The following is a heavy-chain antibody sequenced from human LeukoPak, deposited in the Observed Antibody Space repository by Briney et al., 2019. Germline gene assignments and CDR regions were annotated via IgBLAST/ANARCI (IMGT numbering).Heavy chain of an antibody. Sequence: SETLSLTCAVSGGSISSGGYSWSWIRQPPGTGLEWIGYIYHSGSTYYNPSLKSRVTISVDRSKNQFSLKLSSVTAADTAVYYCARGAGWFDPWGQGTLVTVSS. CDR1: GGSISSGGYS. V-gene: IGHV4-30-2*01. CDR2: IYHSGST. J-gene: IGHJ5*02. CDR3: ARGAGWFDP.